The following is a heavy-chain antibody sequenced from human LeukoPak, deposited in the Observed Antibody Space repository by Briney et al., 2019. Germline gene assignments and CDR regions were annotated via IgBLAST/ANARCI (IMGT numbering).Heavy chain of an antibody. CDR3: AKGPVIYDSAHY. D-gene: IGHD5/OR15-5a*01. CDR2: ISGSGGST. V-gene: IGHV3-23*01. CDR1: GFTFSSYT. J-gene: IGHJ4*02. Sequence: GGSLRLSCAASGFTFSSYTMSWVRQAPGKGLEWVSAISGSGGSTYYADSVKGRFTISRDNSKNTLYLQMNSLRAEDTAVYYCAKGPVIYDSAHYWGQGTLVTVSS.